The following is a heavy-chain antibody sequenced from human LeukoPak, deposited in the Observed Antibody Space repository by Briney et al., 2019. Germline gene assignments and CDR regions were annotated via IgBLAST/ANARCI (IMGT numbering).Heavy chain of an antibody. V-gene: IGHV4-39*01. J-gene: IGHJ4*02. CDR1: GASISRSSNS. Sequence: PSETRSLTGTSPGASISRSSNSWGWIRHPPGKGRKWFGSIFYGGSTYYNPSLKSRVTISVDTSKNQFSLKLSSVTAADTAVYYCASRYMVRGVIWASRPYYFDYWGQGTLVTVSS. D-gene: IGHD3-10*01. CDR2: IFYGGST. CDR3: ASRYMVRGVIWASRPYYFDY.